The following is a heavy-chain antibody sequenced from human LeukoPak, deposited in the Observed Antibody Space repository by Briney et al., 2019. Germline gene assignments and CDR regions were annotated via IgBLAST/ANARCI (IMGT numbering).Heavy chain of an antibody. D-gene: IGHD6-13*01. CDR3: AKGSRWYIDY. J-gene: IGHJ4*02. Sequence: GGSLRLSCAASGFTFSSYGMHWVRQAPGKGLEWVAFIQHDGSKKYYADSVKGRFTISRDNSKSTLYLEMNSLRAEDTAVYYCAKGSRWYIDYWGQGTLVTVSS. V-gene: IGHV3-30*02. CDR2: IQHDGSKK. CDR1: GFTFSSYG.